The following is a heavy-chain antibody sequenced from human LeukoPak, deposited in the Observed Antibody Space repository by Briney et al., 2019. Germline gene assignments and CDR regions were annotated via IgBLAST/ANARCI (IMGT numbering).Heavy chain of an antibody. V-gene: IGHV3-7*01. Sequence: GGSLRLSCAASGFTFSSYWMSWVRQAPGKGLEWVANIKQDGSEKYYVDSVKGRFTISRDNAKNSLYLQMNSLRAEDTAVYYCARANFIASAGFSSFDPWGQGTLVTVSS. CDR2: IKQDGSEK. D-gene: IGHD6-13*01. CDR1: GFTFSSYW. CDR3: ARANFIASAGFSSFDP. J-gene: IGHJ5*02.